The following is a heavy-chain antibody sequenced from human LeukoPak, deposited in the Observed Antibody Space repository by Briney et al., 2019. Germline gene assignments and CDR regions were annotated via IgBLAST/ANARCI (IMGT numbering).Heavy chain of an antibody. D-gene: IGHD5-24*01. J-gene: IGHJ5*02. Sequence: WASVKVSCKASGGTFSSYAISWVRQAPGQGLEWMGGIIPIFGTANYAQKFQGRVTITADESTSTAYMELSSLRSEDTAVYYCARRMATIEGSWGQGTLVTVSS. CDR1: GGTFSSYA. CDR3: ARRMATIEGS. CDR2: IIPIFGTA. V-gene: IGHV1-69*13.